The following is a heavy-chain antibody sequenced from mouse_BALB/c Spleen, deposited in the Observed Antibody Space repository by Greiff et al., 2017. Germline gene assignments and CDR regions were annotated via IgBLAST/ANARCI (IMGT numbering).Heavy chain of an antibody. D-gene: IGHD1-2*01. Sequence: EVKLVESGGGLVKPGGSLKLSCAASGFTFSSYTMSWVRQTPEKRLEWVATISSGGSYTYYPDSVKGRFTISRDNAKNTLYLQMSSLKSEDTAMYYCTRERETTATDYYAMDYWGQGTTLTVSS. CDR2: ISSGGSYT. V-gene: IGHV5-6-4*01. CDR3: TRERETTATDYYAMDY. J-gene: IGHJ4*01. CDR1: GFTFSSYT.